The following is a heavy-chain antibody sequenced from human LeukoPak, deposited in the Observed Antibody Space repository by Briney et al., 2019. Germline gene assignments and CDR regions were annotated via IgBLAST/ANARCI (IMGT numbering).Heavy chain of an antibody. V-gene: IGHV3-23*01. Sequence: ETLSLTCAVYGGSFSGYYWSWIRQPPGKGLEWVPGISGSGGSTYYADSVKGRFTISRDNSKSTLYLQMNSLRAEDTAVYYCAKDGHSSGSSFDYWGQGTLVTVSS. CDR3: AKDGHSSGSSFDY. CDR2: ISGSGGST. J-gene: IGHJ4*02. CDR1: GGSFSGYY. D-gene: IGHD6-19*01.